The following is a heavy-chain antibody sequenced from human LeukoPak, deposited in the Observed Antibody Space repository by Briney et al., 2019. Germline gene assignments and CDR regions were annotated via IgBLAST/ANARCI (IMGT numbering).Heavy chain of an antibody. CDR1: GGTFSSCA. CDR2: IIPIFGTA. J-gene: IGHJ6*03. CDR3: AGSFGTDYYYYMDV. Sequence: SVKVSCKASGGTFSSCAISWVRQAPGQGLEWMGGIIPIFGTANYAQKFQGRVTFTTDESTSTAYMELSSLRSEDTAVYYCAGSFGTDYYYYMDVWGKGTTVTVSS. D-gene: IGHD2/OR15-2a*01. V-gene: IGHV1-69*05.